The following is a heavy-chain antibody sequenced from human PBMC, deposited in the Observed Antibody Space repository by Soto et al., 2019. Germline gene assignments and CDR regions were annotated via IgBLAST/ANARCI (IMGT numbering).Heavy chain of an antibody. CDR3: ARGTTIFGVVFPTHHDAFDI. CDR2: INHSGST. V-gene: IGHV4-34*01. CDR1: GGSFSGYY. Sequence: SETLSLTCAVYGGSFSGYYWSWIRQPPGKGLEWIGEINHSGSTNYNPSLKSRVTISVDTSKNQFSLKLSSVTAADTAVYYCARGTTIFGVVFPTHHDAFDIWGQGTMVTVSS. D-gene: IGHD3-3*01. J-gene: IGHJ3*02.